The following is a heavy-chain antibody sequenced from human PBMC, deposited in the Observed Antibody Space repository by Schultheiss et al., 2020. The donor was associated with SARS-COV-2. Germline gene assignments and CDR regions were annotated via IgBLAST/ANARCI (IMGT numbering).Heavy chain of an antibody. CDR3: ARGYGALSMGKDV. Sequence: SETLSLTCTVSGGSISSYYWSWIRQPPGKGLEWIGYIYNSGSTNYNPSLKSRVTMSVDTSKNQFSLKLSSVTAADTAMYYCARGYGALSMGKDVWGQGTTVTVSS. CDR1: GGSISSYY. CDR2: IYNSGST. V-gene: IGHV4-59*12. D-gene: IGHD4-17*01. J-gene: IGHJ6*02.